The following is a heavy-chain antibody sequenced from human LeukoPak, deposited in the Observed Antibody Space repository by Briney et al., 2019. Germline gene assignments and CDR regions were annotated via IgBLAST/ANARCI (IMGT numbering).Heavy chain of an antibody. J-gene: IGHJ4*02. V-gene: IGHV3-30*02. CDR1: GFTFSSYG. Sequence: PGGFLRLSCAASGFTFSSYGMHWVRQAPGKGLEWVAFIRNDGSNKYYADSVKGRFTISRDVSWNTVYLQMNSLRADDTAIYYCAKSVHYFGSNGLDYWGQGTLVTVSS. CDR3: AKSVHYFGSNGLDY. CDR2: IRNDGSNK. D-gene: IGHD3-22*01.